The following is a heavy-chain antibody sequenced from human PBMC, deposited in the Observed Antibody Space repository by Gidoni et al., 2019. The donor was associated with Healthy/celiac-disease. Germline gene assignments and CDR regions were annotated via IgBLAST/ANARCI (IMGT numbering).Heavy chain of an antibody. J-gene: IGHJ3*02. CDR3: ARAVIVVIPAAMGDAFDI. D-gene: IGHD2-2*01. CDR2: INHSGST. CDR1: GGSFSGYY. Sequence: QVQLQQWGAGLLKPSETLSLTCAVYGGSFSGYYWSWLRQPPGKGLEWIGEINHSGSTNYNPSLKSRVTISVDTSKNQFSLKLSSVTAADTAVYYCARAVIVVIPAAMGDAFDIWGQGTMVTVS. V-gene: IGHV4-34*01.